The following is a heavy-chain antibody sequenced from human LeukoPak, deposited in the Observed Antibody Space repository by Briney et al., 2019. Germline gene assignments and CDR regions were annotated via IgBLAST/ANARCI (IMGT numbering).Heavy chain of an antibody. Sequence: SETLSLTCTVSGGSINNYFWSWIRQPPGKGLECIAYIYYSDSTNYNPSLKSRVTVSVDTSKNQFSLKLSSVTAADTAVYYCARETSQKGAHYMDVWGKGTTVTISS. J-gene: IGHJ6*03. V-gene: IGHV4-59*01. D-gene: IGHD3-16*01. CDR1: GGSINNYF. CDR2: IYYSDST. CDR3: ARETSQKGAHYMDV.